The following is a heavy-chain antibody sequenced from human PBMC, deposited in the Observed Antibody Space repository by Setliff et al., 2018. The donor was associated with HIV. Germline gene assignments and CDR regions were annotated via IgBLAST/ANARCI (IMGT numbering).Heavy chain of an antibody. V-gene: IGHV3-30*02. Sequence: PGGSLRLSCASFGFTFSNYGMHWFRPAPGKGLEWVAFLRFGGSHKAYGESVKGRFTISRDNSKNTLYVQMNSLRAEDTAVYYCARHDVVRGAIDNWGQGTLVTVSS. J-gene: IGHJ4*02. CDR1: GFTFSNYG. CDR3: ARHDVVRGAIDN. D-gene: IGHD3-10*01. CDR2: LRFGGSHK.